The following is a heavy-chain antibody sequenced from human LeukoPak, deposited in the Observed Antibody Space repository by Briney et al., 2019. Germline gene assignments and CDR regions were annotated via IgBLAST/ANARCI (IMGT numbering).Heavy chain of an antibody. V-gene: IGHV4-34*01. CDR1: SGSIGSDALY. J-gene: IGHJ6*02. CDR3: ARGRGYCSGGSCYTGYYYYYGMDV. D-gene: IGHD2-15*01. Sequence: SETLSLTCTVSSGSIGSDALYWGWIRQSPGKGLEWIGEINHSGSTNYNPSLKSRVTISVDTSKNQFSLKLSSVTAADTAVYYCARGRGYCSGGSCYTGYYYYYGMDVWGQGTTVTVSS. CDR2: INHSGST.